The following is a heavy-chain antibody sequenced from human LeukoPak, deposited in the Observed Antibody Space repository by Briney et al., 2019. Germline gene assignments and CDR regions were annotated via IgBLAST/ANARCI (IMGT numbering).Heavy chain of an antibody. CDR2: MNPNSGNT. D-gene: IGHD5-24*01. Sequence: ASVKVSCKASGYTFTSYGISWVRQATGQGLEWMGWMNPNSGNTGYAQKFQGRVTMTRNTSISTAYMELSSLRSEDTAVYYCARVRDGYKFSDAFDIWGQGTMVTVSS. CDR1: GYTFTSYG. J-gene: IGHJ3*02. CDR3: ARVRDGYKFSDAFDI. V-gene: IGHV1-8*02.